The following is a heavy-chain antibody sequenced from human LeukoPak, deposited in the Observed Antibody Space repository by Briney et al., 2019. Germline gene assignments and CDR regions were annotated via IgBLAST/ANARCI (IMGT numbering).Heavy chain of an antibody. CDR3: ARGSSGWYRGYNWFDP. Sequence: SETLSLTCTVSGYSISSGYYWGWIRQPPGKGLEWIGSIYHGGSTYYNPSLKSRVTISVDTSKNQFSLKLSSVTAADTAVYYCARGSSGWYRGYNWFDPWGQGTLVTVSS. CDR2: IYHGGST. CDR1: GYSISSGYY. D-gene: IGHD6-19*01. J-gene: IGHJ5*02. V-gene: IGHV4-38-2*02.